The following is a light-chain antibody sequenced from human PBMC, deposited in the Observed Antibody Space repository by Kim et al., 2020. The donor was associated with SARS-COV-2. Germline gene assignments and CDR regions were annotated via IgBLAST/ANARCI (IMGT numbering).Light chain of an antibody. Sequence: GHSLTISCTGTSSDVGDYNYVSWYQQHPGKAPKLMIYDVSKRPSGVSSRFSGSKSGNTASLTISGLQAEDEADYYCSSYTSSSTLLFGGGTQLTVL. CDR2: DVS. V-gene: IGLV2-14*04. CDR3: SSYTSSSTLL. CDR1: SSDVGDYNY. J-gene: IGLJ2*01.